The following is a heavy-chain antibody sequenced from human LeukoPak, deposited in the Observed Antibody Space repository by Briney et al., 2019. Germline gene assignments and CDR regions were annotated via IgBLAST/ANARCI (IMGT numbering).Heavy chain of an antibody. D-gene: IGHD3-10*01. CDR3: ARVRGSGSYYTPYAFDI. CDR1: GGSISSSSYY. V-gene: IGHV4-39*07. CDR2: IYYSGST. J-gene: IGHJ3*02. Sequence: PSETLSLTCTVSGGSISSSSYYWGWIRQPPGKGLEWIGSIYYSGSTYYNPSLKSRVTISVDTSKNQFSLKLSSVTAADTAVYYCARVRGSGSYYTPYAFDIWGQGTMVTVSS.